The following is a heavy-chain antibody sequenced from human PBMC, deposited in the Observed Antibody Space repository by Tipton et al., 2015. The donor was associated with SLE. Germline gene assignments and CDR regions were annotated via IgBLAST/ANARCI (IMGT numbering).Heavy chain of an antibody. Sequence: TLSLTCTVSGGSISSSSYYWGWIRQPPGKGLEWIGSIYYSGSTYYNPSLKSRVTISVDTSKNQFSLKLSSVTAADTAVYYCARYVGFYWYFDLWGRGTLVTVSS. D-gene: IGHD2-15*01. CDR2: IYYSGST. CDR1: GGSISSSSYY. V-gene: IGHV4-39*07. J-gene: IGHJ2*01. CDR3: ARYVGFYWYFDL.